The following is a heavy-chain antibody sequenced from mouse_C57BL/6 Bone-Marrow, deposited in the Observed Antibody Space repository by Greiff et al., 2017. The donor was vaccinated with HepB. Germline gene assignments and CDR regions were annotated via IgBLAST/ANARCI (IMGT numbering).Heavy chain of an antibody. Sequence: DVKLVESGAELVRPGASVKLSCTASGFNIKDDYMHWVKQRPEQGLEWIGWIDPENGDTEYASKFQGKATITADTSSNTAYLQLSSLTSEDTAVYYCTSYGSSYDWFAYWGQGTLVTVSA. CDR1: GFNIKDDY. CDR2: IDPENGDT. V-gene: IGHV14-4*01. D-gene: IGHD1-1*01. J-gene: IGHJ3*01. CDR3: TSYGSSYDWFAY.